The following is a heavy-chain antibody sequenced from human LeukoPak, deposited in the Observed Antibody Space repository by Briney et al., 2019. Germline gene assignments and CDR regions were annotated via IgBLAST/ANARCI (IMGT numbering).Heavy chain of an antibody. CDR3: ARGNEGRYYDFWSGYYFFDY. CDR2: IYYSGST. J-gene: IGHJ4*02. CDR1: GGSISSGDYY. D-gene: IGHD3-3*01. Sequence: SETLSLTCTVSGGSISSGDYYWSWIRQPPGKGLEWIGYIYYSGSTYYNPSLKSRVTISVDTSKNQFSLKLSSVTAADTAVYYCARGNEGRYYDFWSGYYFFDYWGQGTLVTVSS. V-gene: IGHV4-30-4*02.